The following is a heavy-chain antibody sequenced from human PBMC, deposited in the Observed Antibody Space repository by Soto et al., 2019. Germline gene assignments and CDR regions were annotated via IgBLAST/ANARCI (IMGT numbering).Heavy chain of an antibody. D-gene: IGHD2-21*02. V-gene: IGHV3-73*01. CDR2: IRSKANNYAT. Sequence: GGSLRLSCATSGFTFSASAMHWVRQVSGKGLEWIARIRSKANNYATTYAASVKGRFTISRDDSENTVYLQMNSLKTEDTAIYYCAKQIYGGNSWGQGTLVTVSS. J-gene: IGHJ4*02. CDR3: AKQIYGGNS. CDR1: GFTFSASA.